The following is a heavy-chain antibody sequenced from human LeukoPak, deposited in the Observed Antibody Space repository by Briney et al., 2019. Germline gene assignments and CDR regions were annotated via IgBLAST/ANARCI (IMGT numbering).Heavy chain of an antibody. J-gene: IGHJ4*02. CDR2: INHSGST. D-gene: IGHD3-10*01. CDR3: ARGHKWFGERPYYFDY. V-gene: IGHV4-34*01. Sequence: KPSETLSLTCAVYGGSFSGYYWSWIRQPPGKELEWIGEINHSGSTNCNPSLKSRVTISVDTSKNQFSLKLSSVTAADTAVYYCARGHKWFGERPYYFDYWGQGTLVTVSS. CDR1: GGSFSGYY.